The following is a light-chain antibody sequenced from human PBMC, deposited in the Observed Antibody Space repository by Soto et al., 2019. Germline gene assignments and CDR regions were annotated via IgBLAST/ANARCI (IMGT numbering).Light chain of an antibody. J-gene: IGKJ2*01. CDR3: QQYGSSPTYT. CDR1: QSVSSSY. CDR2: GAS. Sequence: EIVLTQSPGTLSLPPGERATLSCRASQSVSSSYLAWYQQKPGQAPRLLIYGASSRATGIPDRFSGSGSGTDFTLTISRLEPEDFAVYYCQQYGSSPTYTFGQGTKVDI. V-gene: IGKV3-20*01.